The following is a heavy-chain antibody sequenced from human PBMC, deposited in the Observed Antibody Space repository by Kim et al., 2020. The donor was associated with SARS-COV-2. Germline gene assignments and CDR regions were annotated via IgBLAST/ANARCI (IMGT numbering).Heavy chain of an antibody. CDR3: ARKGGYCGGDCYPWYFDL. Sequence: KGRFTIPRDNAKNSLYLQMNSLRAEDTAVYYCARKGGYCGGDCYPWYFDLWGRGTLVTVSS. D-gene: IGHD2-21*02. V-gene: IGHV3-11*03. J-gene: IGHJ2*01.